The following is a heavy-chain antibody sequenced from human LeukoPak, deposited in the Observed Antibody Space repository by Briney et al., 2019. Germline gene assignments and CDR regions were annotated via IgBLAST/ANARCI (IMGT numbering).Heavy chain of an antibody. D-gene: IGHD4-17*01. CDR1: GFTFSSYG. V-gene: IGHV3-33*01. J-gene: IGHJ4*02. CDR3: ARDEVTTPRD. Sequence: GGSLRLSCAASGFTFSSYGMHWVRQAPGKGLEWVAVMWYDGSNKYYADSVKGRFTISRDNSKNTLYLQMHSLRAEDAAVYYCARDEVTTPRDWGQGTLVTVSS. CDR2: MWYDGSNK.